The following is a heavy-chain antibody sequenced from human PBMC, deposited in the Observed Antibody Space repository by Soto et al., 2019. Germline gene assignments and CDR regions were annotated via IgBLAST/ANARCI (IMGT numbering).Heavy chain of an antibody. Sequence: QGQLVQSGGEVKKPGASVKVSCKASGYTFSSYGISWVRQAPGQGLEWMGWISGYNGKTNYAQKVQDRVTMTTDTSTSTVYMELRSRRSDDTAVYYCAREGDVPYYSYGMDSWGQGTTGTASS. D-gene: IGHD2-21*02. CDR2: ISGYNGKT. CDR3: AREGDVPYYSYGMDS. J-gene: IGHJ6*02. CDR1: GYTFSSYG. V-gene: IGHV1-18*01.